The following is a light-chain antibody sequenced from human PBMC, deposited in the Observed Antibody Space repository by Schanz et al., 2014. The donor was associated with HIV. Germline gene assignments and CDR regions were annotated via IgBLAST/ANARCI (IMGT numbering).Light chain of an antibody. CDR2: EVN. CDR1: NSDVGSYDL. Sequence: QSALTQPASVSGSPGQSITISCAGTNSDVGSYDLVSWYQQHPGKAPKLMIYEVNKRPSGVSNRFSGSKSGNTASLTISGLQAEDEADYYCCSYAGSSTVVFGGGTKLTVL. V-gene: IGLV2-23*02. J-gene: IGLJ3*02. CDR3: CSYAGSSTVV.